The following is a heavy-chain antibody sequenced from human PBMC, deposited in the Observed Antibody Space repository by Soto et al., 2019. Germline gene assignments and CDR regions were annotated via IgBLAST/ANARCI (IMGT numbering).Heavy chain of an antibody. CDR3: AKVEILRYSSYFDY. D-gene: IGHD6-13*01. V-gene: IGHV3-30*18. Sequence: GGSLRLSCAASGFTFSSYGMHWVRQAPGKGLEWVAVISYDGSNKYYADSVKGRFTISRDNSKNTLYLQMNSLRAEDTAVYYCAKVEILRYSSYFDYWGQGTLVTVSS. J-gene: IGHJ4*02. CDR1: GFTFSSYG. CDR2: ISYDGSNK.